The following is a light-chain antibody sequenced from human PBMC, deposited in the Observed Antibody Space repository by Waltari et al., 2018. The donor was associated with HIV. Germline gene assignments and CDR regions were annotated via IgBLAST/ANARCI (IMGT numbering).Light chain of an antibody. V-gene: IGLV1-44*01. Sequence: QSVLTQPPSASGTPGQRVNISCSGGSSNIGSNPVNWYQQFPGEAPKLLIYTNIRRPSGVPDRFSGSKSGTSASLAISGLQSEDEADFYCAVWDDSLRSVLFGGGTRLTVL. J-gene: IGLJ3*02. CDR3: AVWDDSLRSVL. CDR2: TNI. CDR1: SSNIGSNP.